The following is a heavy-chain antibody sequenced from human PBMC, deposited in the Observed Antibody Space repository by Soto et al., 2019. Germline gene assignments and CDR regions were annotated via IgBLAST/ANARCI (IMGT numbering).Heavy chain of an antibody. D-gene: IGHD2-2*01. CDR3: ARAGLIVVVPAAMPFDY. CDR2: ISAYNGNT. V-gene: IGHV1-18*01. J-gene: IGHJ4*02. CDR1: GYTFTSYG. Sequence: GASVKVSCKASGYTFTSYGISWVRQAPGQGLEWMGLISAYNGNTNYAQKLQGRVTMTTDTSTSTAYMELRSLRSDDTAVYYCARAGLIVVVPAAMPFDYWGQGTLVTVSS.